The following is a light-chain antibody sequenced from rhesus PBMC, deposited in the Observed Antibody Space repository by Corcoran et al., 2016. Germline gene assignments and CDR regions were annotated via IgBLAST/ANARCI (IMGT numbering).Light chain of an antibody. V-gene: IGKV2S9*01. J-gene: IGKJ2*01. CDR3: MQGTHWPYS. Sequence: DVVMTQSPLSLPVTLGQPASISCRSSQSLLHSVGKTYLHWLQQKPGQPPRRLIYQVSNRASGVPDRFRGSGAGTDFTLKISRMEAEEVGVYYCMQGTHWPYSFGQGTKVEIK. CDR1: QSLLHSVGKTY. CDR2: QVS.